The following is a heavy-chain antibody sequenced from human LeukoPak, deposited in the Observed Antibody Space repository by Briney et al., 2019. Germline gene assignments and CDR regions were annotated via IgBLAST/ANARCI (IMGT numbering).Heavy chain of an antibody. CDR2: IYTSGST. V-gene: IGHV4-61*02. CDR3: ARSSAGYSSSWSYYFDY. CDR1: GGSISSGSYY. J-gene: IGHJ4*02. D-gene: IGHD6-13*01. Sequence: SETLSLTCTVSGGSISSGSYYWSWIRQPAGKGLEWIGRIYTSGSTNYNPSLKSRVTISVDTSKNQVSLKLSSVTAADTAVYYCARSSAGYSSSWSYYFDYWGQGTLVTVSS.